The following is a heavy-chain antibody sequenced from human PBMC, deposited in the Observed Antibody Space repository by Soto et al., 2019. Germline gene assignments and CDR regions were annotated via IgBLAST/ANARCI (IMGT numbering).Heavy chain of an antibody. J-gene: IGHJ5*02. V-gene: IGHV4-4*07. CDR3: VRDRLNWFDP. Sequence: QVQLLESGPGLVKPSETLSLTCNVSGDSTAIYYWSWIRQSAGKGLEWIGRIYTTGSINYNPSLRSRVTMSRDSTKNQLFLSLTSVTAADTAVYYCVRDRLNWFDPWGQGGLVTVSS. CDR2: IYTTGSI. CDR1: GDSTAIYY.